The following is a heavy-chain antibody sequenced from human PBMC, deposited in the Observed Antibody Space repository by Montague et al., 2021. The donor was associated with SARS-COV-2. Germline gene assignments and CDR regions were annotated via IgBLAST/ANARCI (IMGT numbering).Heavy chain of an antibody. D-gene: IGHD2-2*01. CDR2: THQWGGT. J-gene: IGHJ3*02. CDR3: ARRNYCSSSSCYNGGFDN. Sequence: SETLSLTCAVSGDSINSEHWWSWVRQPPGKGLEWIVETHQWGGTNYNPSLKSRVTISVDTSTNQFSLKLTSLTVAETAIFFCARRNYCSSSSCYNGGFDNWGQGAVVTVSS. CDR1: GDSINSEHW. V-gene: IGHV4-4*02.